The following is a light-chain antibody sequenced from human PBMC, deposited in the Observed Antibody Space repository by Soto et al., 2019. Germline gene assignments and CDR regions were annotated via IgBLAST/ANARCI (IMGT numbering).Light chain of an antibody. Sequence: DIQMTQSPSTLSGSVGDRVSITCRASQSISTWLAWYQQKPGKAPKLLISKASSLESGVPSRFSGSGSGTEFTLTISSLQPDDFGTYYCLQHTYYPWTFGQGTKVDIK. V-gene: IGKV1-5*03. J-gene: IGKJ1*01. CDR1: QSISTW. CDR2: KAS. CDR3: LQHTYYPWT.